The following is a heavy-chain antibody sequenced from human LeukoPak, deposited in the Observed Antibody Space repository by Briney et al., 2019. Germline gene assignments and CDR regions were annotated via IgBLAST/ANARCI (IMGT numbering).Heavy chain of an antibody. J-gene: IGHJ3*02. CDR2: VDPEDGET. CDR1: GYTFTDYY. Sequence: ASVKVSCKVSGYTFTDYYMHWVQQAPGKGLEWMGLVDPEDGETIYAEKFQGRVTLTADTSTDTAYMELSSLRSEDTAVYYCATDRTTSDAFDIWGQGTMVTVSS. D-gene: IGHD1/OR15-1a*01. V-gene: IGHV1-69-2*01. CDR3: ATDRTTSDAFDI.